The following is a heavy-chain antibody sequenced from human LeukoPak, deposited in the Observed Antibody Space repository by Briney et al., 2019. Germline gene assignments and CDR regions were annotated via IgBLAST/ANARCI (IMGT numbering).Heavy chain of an antibody. V-gene: IGHV3-74*01. CDR2: INNEETAA. CDR3: ARGIAMTGPFDY. D-gene: IGHD6-19*01. CDR1: GFTFSTYW. Sequence: GGSLRLSCAASGFTFSTYWMHWVRQAPGKGLVWVSRINNEETAANYADSVQGRFTISRDNAKNSLYLQMNSLRAEDMALYFCARGIAMTGPFDYWGQGTLVTVSS. J-gene: IGHJ4*02.